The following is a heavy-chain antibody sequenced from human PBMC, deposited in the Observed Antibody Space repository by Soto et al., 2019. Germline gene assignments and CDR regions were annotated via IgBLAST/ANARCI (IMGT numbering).Heavy chain of an antibody. J-gene: IGHJ6*02. V-gene: IGHV3-23*01. Sequence: EVQLLESGGGLVQPGGSLRLSCAASGFTFSSYAMSWVRQAPGKGLEWVSAISGSGGSTYYADSVKGRFTISRDNSKNAPYLQMNSLRADDTAVYYWAKDFSAGRQYQLRGYSNYYYDGMDVWVQGTTVTVSS. D-gene: IGHD2-2*01. CDR3: AKDFSAGRQYQLRGYSNYYYDGMDV. CDR2: ISGSGGST. CDR1: GFTFSSYA.